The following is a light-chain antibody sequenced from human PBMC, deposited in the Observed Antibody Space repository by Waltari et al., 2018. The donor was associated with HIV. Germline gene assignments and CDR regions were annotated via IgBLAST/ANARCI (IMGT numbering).Light chain of an antibody. CDR2: KVS. CDR1: QSLVYSDGKTY. V-gene: IGKV2-30*01. J-gene: IGKJ4*01. CDR3: MQGTHWPPGKPETQ. Sequence: DVVMTQSPVSLPVTLGQPASISCRSSQSLVYSDGKTYLNWFQQRPGQSPRRLIYKVSNRDSGVPDRFSGSGSGTDFTLKISRVEAEDVGVYYCMQGTHWPPGKPETQFGGGTKVEIK.